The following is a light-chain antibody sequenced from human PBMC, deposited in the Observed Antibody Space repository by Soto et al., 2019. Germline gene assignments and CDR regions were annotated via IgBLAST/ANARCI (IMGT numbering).Light chain of an antibody. V-gene: IGLV2-23*02. J-gene: IGLJ3*02. Sequence: QSVLTQPASVSGSPGQSITISCTGTSSDIGSYNLVSWYQQHPGKAPKLMIYEVSKRPSGVSNRFSGSKSGNTASLTISGLQAEDEADYYCCSYAGSNTNGVFGGGTQLTVL. CDR2: EVS. CDR1: SSDIGSYNL. CDR3: CSYAGSNTNGV.